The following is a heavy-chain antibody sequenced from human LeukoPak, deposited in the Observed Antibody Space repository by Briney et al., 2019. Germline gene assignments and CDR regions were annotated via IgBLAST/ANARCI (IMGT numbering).Heavy chain of an antibody. CDR3: ARARIGGCSSTSCPRITGFDV. CDR1: GFTLSDYY. D-gene: IGHD2-2*01. V-gene: IGHV3-11*01. Sequence: PGGSLRLSCAASGFTLSDYYMTWMRQAPGKGLEWVSXISSSXTTIYYADSVKGQFTISRDTAKNSVFLQMNSLRAEDTAVYYCARARIGGCSSTSCPRITGFDVWGQGTMVTVSS. J-gene: IGHJ3*01. CDR2: ISSSXTTI.